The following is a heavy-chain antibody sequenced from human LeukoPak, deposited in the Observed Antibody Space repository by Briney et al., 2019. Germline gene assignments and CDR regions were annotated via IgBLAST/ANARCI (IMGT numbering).Heavy chain of an antibody. CDR3: ARVTSGITGGTYYYYYMDV. V-gene: IGHV3-48*03. Sequence: GGSLRLACAVSGFTFSSYEMNWVRQAPGKGLEWVSYISSSGNAIYYADSVKGRFTISRDNVKNSLYLQMNSLRAEDTAVYYCARVTSGITGGTYYYYYMDVWGKGTTVTVSS. D-gene: IGHD6-13*01. J-gene: IGHJ6*03. CDR2: ISSSGNAI. CDR1: GFTFSSYE.